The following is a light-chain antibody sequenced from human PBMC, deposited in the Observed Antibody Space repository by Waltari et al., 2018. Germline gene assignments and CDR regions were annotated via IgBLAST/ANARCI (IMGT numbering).Light chain of an antibody. CDR3: QSSDSSLSGYVI. Sequence: QSVLTQPPSVSGAPGQRVTISCSGSNIGPPFDVHWYQQLPGKAPKLLIFGNSNRALGVQDRFSVSKSGTSASLAITGLQSEDEAVDYCQSSDSSLSGYVIFGGGTKVTVL. CDR1: NIGPPFD. CDR2: GNS. V-gene: IGLV1-40*01. J-gene: IGLJ2*01.